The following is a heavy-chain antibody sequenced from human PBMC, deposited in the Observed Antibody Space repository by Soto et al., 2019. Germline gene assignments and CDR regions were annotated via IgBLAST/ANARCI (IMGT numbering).Heavy chain of an antibody. CDR3: AREVIGPGKSFDY. D-gene: IGHD2-21*01. J-gene: IGHJ4*02. CDR1: GFTFSYYY. Sequence: GGSLILSCAASGFTFSYYYMSWIRQAPGKGLEWVSYITSSSSYTNYADSVKGRFTISRGNAKNSLFLQMNSLRADDTAVYYCAREVIGPGKSFDYCGQGTLVTVSS. CDR2: ITSSSSYT. V-gene: IGHV3-11*06.